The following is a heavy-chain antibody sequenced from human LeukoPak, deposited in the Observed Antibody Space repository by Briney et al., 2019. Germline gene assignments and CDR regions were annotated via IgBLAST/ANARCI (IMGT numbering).Heavy chain of an antibody. CDR3: ARTWRFGPSFDY. D-gene: IGHD3-10*01. V-gene: IGHV3-48*01. CDR2: ISSSSDTT. CDR1: GFSFSSSS. J-gene: IGHJ4*02. Sequence: GGSLRLSCAASGFSFSSSSMNWVRQAPGKGLEWVSYISSSSDTTYYADSVKGRFTVSRDNAKNSLYLQMNSLTPEDTAVYYCARTWRFGPSFDYWGQGTLVTVSS.